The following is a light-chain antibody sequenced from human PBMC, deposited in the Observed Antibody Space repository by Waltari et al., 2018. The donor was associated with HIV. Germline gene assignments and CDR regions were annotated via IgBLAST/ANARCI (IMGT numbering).Light chain of an antibody. CDR3: CSYAGSRSHVV. CDR1: FSDVGSYNL. J-gene: IGLJ2*01. V-gene: IGLV2-23*02. CDR2: EVT. Sequence: QSALTQPASVSGSPGQSITISCTGTFSDVGSYNLVSWYQKHPGEAPKIMIYEVTKRLSGVSSRFSGSKSGNTASLTISGLQAEDEAVYHCCSYAGSRSHVVFGGGTKLTVL.